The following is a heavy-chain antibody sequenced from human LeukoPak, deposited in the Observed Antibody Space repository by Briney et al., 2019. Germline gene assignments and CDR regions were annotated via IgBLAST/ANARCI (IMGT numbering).Heavy chain of an antibody. Sequence: GESLKISCKGYGYSFTTYWIGWVRQMPGKGLEWMGIIYPGDSETRYSPSFQGQVTISADKSIGTAYLQWSSLKASDTAMYYCARHLKSGSNSGDNFYFGLWGRGTLVTVAS. V-gene: IGHV5-51*01. J-gene: IGHJ2*01. CDR2: IYPGDSET. CDR1: GYSFTTYW. D-gene: IGHD1-26*01. CDR3: ARHLKSGSNSGDNFYFGL.